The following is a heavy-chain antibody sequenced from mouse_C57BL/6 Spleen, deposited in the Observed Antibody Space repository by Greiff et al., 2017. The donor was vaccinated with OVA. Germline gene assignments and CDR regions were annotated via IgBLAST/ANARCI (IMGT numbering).Heavy chain of an antibody. V-gene: IGHV1-64*01. CDR1: GYTFTSYW. CDR3: ARSRGNSYFDY. CDR2: IHPNSGST. Sequence: QVQLQQPGAELVKPGASVKLSCKASGYTFTSYWMHWVKQRPGQGLEWIGMIHPNSGSTNYNEKFKSKATLTVDKSSSTAYMQLSSLTSEDSAVYYCARSRGNSYFDYWGQGTTLTVSS. J-gene: IGHJ2*01. D-gene: IGHD4-1*02.